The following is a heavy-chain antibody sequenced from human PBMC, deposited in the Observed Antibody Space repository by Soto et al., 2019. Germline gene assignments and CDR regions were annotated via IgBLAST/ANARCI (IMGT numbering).Heavy chain of an antibody. Sequence: QLQLQESGPGLVKPSETLSLTCTVSGGSISSSSYYWGWIRQPPGKGLEWIGSIYYSGYTYYNPSLKSGVTISVDTSKNQFSPKLSSVTAADTAVYYCARHNGPLYVGYYYDMDVWGQGTTVTVSS. CDR2: IYYSGYT. D-gene: IGHD3-16*01. CDR3: ARHNGPLYVGYYYDMDV. J-gene: IGHJ6*02. CDR1: GGSISSSSYY. V-gene: IGHV4-39*01.